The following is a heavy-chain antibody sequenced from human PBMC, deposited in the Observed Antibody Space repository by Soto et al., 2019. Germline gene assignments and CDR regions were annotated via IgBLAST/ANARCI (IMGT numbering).Heavy chain of an antibody. V-gene: IGHV3-33*01. J-gene: IGHJ6*02. CDR2: IWHDGSVK. CDR1: EFAFSSHA. D-gene: IGHD5-18*01. CDR3: ARDGKIQVWTDYYYNMDV. Sequence: QVQLVESGGGVVQPGRSLRLSCAASEFAFSSHAMHWVRQAPGKGLEWVAVIWHDGSVKYYADSVKGRFTISRDNSKNTLYLKMSSLRDEDTAVYYCARDGKIQVWTDYYYNMDVWGQGTTVTVSS.